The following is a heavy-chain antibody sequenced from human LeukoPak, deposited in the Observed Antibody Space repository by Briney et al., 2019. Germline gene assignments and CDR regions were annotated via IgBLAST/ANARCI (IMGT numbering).Heavy chain of an antibody. CDR1: GGSISSFY. Sequence: PSETLSLTCTVSGGSISSFYWSWIRQPPGKRLEGIVYIYYSGNTNYHPYLKNRVTISVDTSKNQFFMKLSSVTAADTAVYCCARGYSGSYGRFDYWGQGTLGTVSS. D-gene: IGHD1-26*01. CDR2: IYYSGNT. V-gene: IGHV4-59*01. CDR3: ARGYSGSYGRFDY. J-gene: IGHJ4*02.